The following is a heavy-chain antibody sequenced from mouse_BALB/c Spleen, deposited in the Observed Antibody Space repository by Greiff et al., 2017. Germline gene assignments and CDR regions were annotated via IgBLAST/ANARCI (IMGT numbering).Heavy chain of an antibody. CDR2: INPSTGYT. Sequence: VQLQQSGAELAKPGASVKMSCKASGYTFTSYWMHWVKQRPGQGLEWIGYINPSTGYTEYNQKFKDKATLTADISSSTAYMQLSSLTSEDSAVYYCARKGLRLPFDYWGQGTTLTVSS. V-gene: IGHV1-7*01. CDR3: ARKGLRLPFDY. J-gene: IGHJ2*01. D-gene: IGHD1-2*01. CDR1: GYTFTSYW.